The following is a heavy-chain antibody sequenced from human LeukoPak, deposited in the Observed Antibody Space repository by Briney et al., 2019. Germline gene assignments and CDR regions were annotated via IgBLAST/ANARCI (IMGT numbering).Heavy chain of an antibody. CDR2: IYYSGST. CDR3: ARGPGGSSSSDFDY. Sequence: TETLSLTCTVSGGCLGSYYWSWIRPPPGKGQEWIGYIYYSGSTNYNPSLKSRATISVDTSKNQFSLKLSSVTAADTAVYYCARGPGGSSSSDFDYWGQGTLVTVSS. V-gene: IGHV4-59*08. CDR1: GGCLGSYY. D-gene: IGHD6-6*01. J-gene: IGHJ4*02.